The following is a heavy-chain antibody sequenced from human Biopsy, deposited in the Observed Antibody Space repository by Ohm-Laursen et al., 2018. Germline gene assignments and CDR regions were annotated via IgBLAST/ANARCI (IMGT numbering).Heavy chain of an antibody. CDR1: GFTFSIYG. V-gene: IGHV3-30*18. D-gene: IGHD5/OR15-5a*01. CDR3: AKDLSVYYYYGIDV. CDR2: ISYDQITK. J-gene: IGHJ6*02. Sequence: SLRLSCSAPGFTFSIYGMHWVRLAPGKGLEWVAVISYDQITKHYADSVGGRFTISRDNSKNTLYLQVNSLRAEDTAVYYCAKDLSVYYYYGIDVWGQGTTVTVSS.